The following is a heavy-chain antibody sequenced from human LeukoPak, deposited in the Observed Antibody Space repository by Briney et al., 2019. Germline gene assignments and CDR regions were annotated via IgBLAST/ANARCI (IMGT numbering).Heavy chain of an antibody. CDR3: ARVLLSRIQLWPELDY. J-gene: IGHJ4*02. V-gene: IGHV3-33*01. Sequence: LTGGSLRLSCAASGFTFSSYGMHWVRQAPGEGLEWVAVIWYDGSNIYYADSVKGRFTISRDNSKNTLYLQMNSLRAEDTAVYYCARVLLSRIQLWPELDYWGQGTLVTVSS. CDR1: GFTFSSYG. D-gene: IGHD5-18*01. CDR2: IWYDGSNI.